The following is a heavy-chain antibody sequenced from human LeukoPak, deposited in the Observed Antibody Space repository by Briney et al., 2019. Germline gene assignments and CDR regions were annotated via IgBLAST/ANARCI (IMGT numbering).Heavy chain of an antibody. CDR2: IDPSDSYT. CDR1: GYSFTSCW. J-gene: IGHJ4*02. D-gene: IGHD3-9*01. Sequence: GASLKISCKGSGYSFTSCWISWVRQMPGKGLEWMGRIDPSDSYTNYSPSFQGHVTISADKSISTAYLQWSSLKASDTAMYYCARERYFDWLLSFDYWGQGTLVTVSS. CDR3: ARERYFDWLLSFDY. V-gene: IGHV5-10-1*01.